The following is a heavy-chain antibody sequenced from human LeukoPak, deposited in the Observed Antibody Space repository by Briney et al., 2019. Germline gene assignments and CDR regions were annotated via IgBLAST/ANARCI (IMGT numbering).Heavy chain of an antibody. CDR2: ISGSGGST. V-gene: IGHV3-23*01. J-gene: IGHJ4*02. Sequence: PGGSLILSCAASGFTFSSYAMSWVRQAPGKGLEWVSAISGSGGSTYYADSVKGRFTISRDNSKNTLYLQMNSLRAEDTAVYYCAKGGINMIVVVIQYYFDYWGQGTLVTVSS. CDR3: AKGGINMIVVVIQYYFDY. D-gene: IGHD3-22*01. CDR1: GFTFSSYA.